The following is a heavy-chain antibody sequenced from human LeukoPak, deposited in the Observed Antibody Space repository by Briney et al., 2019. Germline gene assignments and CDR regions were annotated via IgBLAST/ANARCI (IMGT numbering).Heavy chain of an antibody. CDR2: INSDGSDT. J-gene: IGHJ4*02. Sequence: GGSLRLSCAASRLTFRNYWRHGVRQAPGKGLVWVSRINSDGSDTTYADSVEGRFTISRDNAKNTLYLQMNSLRAEDTAVYYCENHGSVSYFAYWGQGTLVTVSS. CDR3: ENHGSVSYFAY. CDR1: RLTFRNYW. V-gene: IGHV3-74*01. D-gene: IGHD3-10*01.